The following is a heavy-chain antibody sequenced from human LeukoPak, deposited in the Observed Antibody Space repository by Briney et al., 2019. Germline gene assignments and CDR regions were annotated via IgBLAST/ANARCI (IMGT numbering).Heavy chain of an antibody. CDR2: ISENGGKT. Sequence: SGGSLRLSCAASGFTFSTYAMSWVRQAPGKGLEWVSSISENGGKTYYADSVKGRFTISRDNSKNTLYLQMNSLRAEDTAIYYCAKVVNFDWLFGYWGQGTLVTVSS. D-gene: IGHD3-9*01. CDR3: AKVVNFDWLFGY. V-gene: IGHV3-23*01. J-gene: IGHJ4*02. CDR1: GFTFSTYA.